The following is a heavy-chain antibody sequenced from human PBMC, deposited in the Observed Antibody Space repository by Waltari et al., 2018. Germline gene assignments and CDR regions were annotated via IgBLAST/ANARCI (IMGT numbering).Heavy chain of an antibody. CDR1: GGSFSGYK. Sequence: QVQLQQWGAGLLKPAETLSLTCAVSGGSFSGYKWTWIRQTPGKGLEWIGHINYNGGTNYSPYLGSRVNISKATSNRQCSLRRNSLTAADTAVYYCARGGIGVQFLEWLPGDFDNWGQGTLVTVSS. CDR3: ARGGIGVQFLEWLPGDFDN. J-gene: IGHJ4*02. V-gene: IGHV4-34*01. CDR2: INYNGGT. D-gene: IGHD3-3*01.